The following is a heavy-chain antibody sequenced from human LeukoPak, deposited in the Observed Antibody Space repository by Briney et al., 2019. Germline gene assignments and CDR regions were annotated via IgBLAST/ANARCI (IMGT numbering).Heavy chain of an antibody. CDR3: ARRGDSSSWYGYYYMDV. J-gene: IGHJ6*03. D-gene: IGHD6-13*01. CDR1: GYTFSRNW. CDR2: IYPSDSDT. V-gene: IGHV5-51*01. Sequence: GESLKISCKGSGYTFSRNWIGWVRQMPGKGLEWMGIIYPSDSDTRYSPSFQGQVTMSADKSISTAYLQWSSLKASDTAMYYCARRGDSSSWYGYYYMDVWGKGTTVTVSS.